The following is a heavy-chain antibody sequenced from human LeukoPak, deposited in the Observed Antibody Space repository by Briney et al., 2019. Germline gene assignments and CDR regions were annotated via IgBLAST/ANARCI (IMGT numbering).Heavy chain of an antibody. V-gene: IGHV4-39*07. J-gene: IGHJ3*02. CDR2: IYYSGST. D-gene: IGHD5-18*01. CDR3: ARDSTRGNTWIQLWSPDAFDI. CDR1: GGSISSGSYY. Sequence: SETLSLTCTVSGGSISSGSYYWGWIRQPPGKGLEWIGSIYYSGSTYYNPSLKSRVTISVDTSKNQFSLKLSSVTAADTAVYYCARDSTRGNTWIQLWSPDAFDIWGQGTMVTVSS.